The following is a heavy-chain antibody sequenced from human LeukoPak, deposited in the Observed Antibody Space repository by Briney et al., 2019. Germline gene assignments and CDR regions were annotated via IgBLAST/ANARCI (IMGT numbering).Heavy chain of an antibody. CDR1: GDSIGNSNYY. J-gene: IGHJ4*03. CDR2: IYYSGNT. V-gene: IGHV4-39*07. CDR3: AREPSGSFDY. Sequence: SETLSLTCTVSGDSIGNSNYYWGWIRQPPGKGLEWVGSIYYSGNTYYNPSLKSRVTISVDRSKNQFSLKLSSVTAADTAVYYCAREPSGSFDYWGQGTMVTVSS. D-gene: IGHD6-19*01.